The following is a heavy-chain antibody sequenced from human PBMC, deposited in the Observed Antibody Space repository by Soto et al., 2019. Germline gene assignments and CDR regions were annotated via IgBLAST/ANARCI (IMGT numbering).Heavy chain of an antibody. D-gene: IGHD3-10*01. Sequence: SQTLSLTCAISGDSVSSNSAAWNWIRQSPSRGLEWLGRTYYRSKWYNDYTVSVKSRITINPDTSKNQFSLQLNSVTPEDTAVYFCARDNSYYGSGSHYGMDVWGQGTTVTVS. CDR2: TYYRSKWYN. J-gene: IGHJ6*02. V-gene: IGHV6-1*01. CDR3: ARDNSYYGSGSHYGMDV. CDR1: GDSVSSNSAA.